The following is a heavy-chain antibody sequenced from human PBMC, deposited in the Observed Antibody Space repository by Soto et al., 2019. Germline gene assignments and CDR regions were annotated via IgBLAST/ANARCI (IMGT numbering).Heavy chain of an antibody. V-gene: IGHV1-18*01. D-gene: IGHD3-3*01. J-gene: IGHJ4*02. CDR3: ARGDDLRGEEYYFDY. CDR2: ISAYNGNT. Sequence: ASVKVSCKASGYTFTSYGISWVRQAPGQGLEWMGWISAYNGNTNYAQKLQGRVTMTTDTSTSTAYMELRSLRSDDTAVYYCARGDDLRGEEYYFDYWGQGTLVTVSS. CDR1: GYTFTSYG.